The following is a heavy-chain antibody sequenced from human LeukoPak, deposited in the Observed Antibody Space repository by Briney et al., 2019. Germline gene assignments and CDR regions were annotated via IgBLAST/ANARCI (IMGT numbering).Heavy chain of an antibody. V-gene: IGHV3-21*01. Sequence: GGSLRLSCAASGFTFSSYSMNWVRQAPGKGLEWVSSISSSSSYIYYADSVKGRFTISRDNAKNSLYLQMNSLRAEDTAVYYCAREVTGTTPTALYYYYMDVWGKGTTVTVSS. D-gene: IGHD1-7*01. CDR3: AREVTGTTPTALYYYYMDV. J-gene: IGHJ6*03. CDR1: GFTFSSYS. CDR2: ISSSSSYI.